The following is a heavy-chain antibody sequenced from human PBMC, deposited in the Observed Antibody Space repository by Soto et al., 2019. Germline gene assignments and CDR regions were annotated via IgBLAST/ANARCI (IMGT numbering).Heavy chain of an antibody. Sequence: QVPLVQSGAEVKKPGASVKVSCKASGYTFTSYDINWVRQATGQGLEWMGWMNPNSGNTGYAQKFQGRVTMTRNTSISTAYMELSSLRSEDTAVYYCAISGSGSYPNFYYYYMDVWGKGTTVTVSS. CDR2: MNPNSGNT. V-gene: IGHV1-8*01. D-gene: IGHD3-10*01. CDR3: AISGSGSYPNFYYYYMDV. CDR1: GYTFTSYD. J-gene: IGHJ6*03.